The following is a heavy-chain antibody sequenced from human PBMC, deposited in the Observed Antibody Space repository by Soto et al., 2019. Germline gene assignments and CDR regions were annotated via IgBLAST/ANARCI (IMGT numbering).Heavy chain of an antibody. CDR3: ARDGSVYDFWSGYSRSAYYYYGMDV. J-gene: IGHJ6*02. D-gene: IGHD3-3*01. CDR2: IYTSGST. V-gene: IGHV4-4*07. Sequence: LSLTCTVSGGSISSYYWSWIRQPAGKGLEWIGRIYTSGSTNYNPSLKSRVTMSVDTSKNQFSLKLSSVTAADTAVYYCARDGSVYDFWSGYSRSAYYYYGMDVWGQGTTVTVSS. CDR1: GGSISSYY.